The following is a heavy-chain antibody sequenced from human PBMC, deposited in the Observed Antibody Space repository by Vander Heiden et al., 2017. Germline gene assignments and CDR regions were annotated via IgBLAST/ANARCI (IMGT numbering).Heavy chain of an antibody. Sequence: EVQLVESGGGLVQPGRSLRLSCAASGFTFDDYAMHWVRQAPGKGLEGVSGIRWNSGDIGYADSVKGRFTISRDNAKNSLYLQMNSLRAEDTALYYCAKGYSSGWSYFDYWGQGTLVTVS. CDR2: IRWNSGDI. CDR1: GFTFDDYA. CDR3: AKGYSSGWSYFDY. J-gene: IGHJ4*02. V-gene: IGHV3-9*01. D-gene: IGHD6-19*01.